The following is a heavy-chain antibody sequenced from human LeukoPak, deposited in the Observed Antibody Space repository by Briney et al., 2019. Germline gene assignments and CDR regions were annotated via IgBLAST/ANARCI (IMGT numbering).Heavy chain of an antibody. D-gene: IGHD3-10*01. J-gene: IGHJ4*02. CDR3: ARDFGGFDH. Sequence: GASVKVSCKASGYTFTGYYIYWVRQAPGQGLEWMGWINPNSGDTNYAQKFQGRVTMTRDTSTRTAYMELSRLRSDDTAVYYCARDFGGFDHWGQGTLVTVSS. CDR1: GYTFTGYY. CDR2: INPNSGDT. V-gene: IGHV1-2*02.